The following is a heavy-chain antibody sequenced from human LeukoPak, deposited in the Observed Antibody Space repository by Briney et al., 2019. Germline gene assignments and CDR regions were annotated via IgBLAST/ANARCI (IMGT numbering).Heavy chain of an antibody. J-gene: IGHJ4*02. Sequence: SETLSLTCTVSGGSISSYYWSWIRQPPGKGLEWIGYIYYSGSTNYNPSLKSRVTISLDTSKNQFSLKLSSVTAADTAVYYCARERPLDTVVSQDFWGQGTLVIVSS. D-gene: IGHD4-23*01. CDR1: GGSISSYY. V-gene: IGHV4-59*12. CDR2: IYYSGST. CDR3: ARERPLDTVVSQDF.